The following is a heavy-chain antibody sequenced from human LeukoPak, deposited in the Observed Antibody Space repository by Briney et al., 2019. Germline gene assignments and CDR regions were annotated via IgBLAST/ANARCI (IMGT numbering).Heavy chain of an antibody. J-gene: IGHJ3*02. Sequence: PSETLSLTCAVYGGSFSGYYWSWVRQAPGKGLEWVSVIYSGGSTYYADSVKGRFTISRDNSKNTLYLQMNSLRAEDTAVYYCARAGVRVKGAFDIWGQGTMVTVSS. CDR1: GGSFSGYY. CDR3: ARAGVRVKGAFDI. V-gene: IGHV3-66*02. D-gene: IGHD3-10*01. CDR2: IYSGGST.